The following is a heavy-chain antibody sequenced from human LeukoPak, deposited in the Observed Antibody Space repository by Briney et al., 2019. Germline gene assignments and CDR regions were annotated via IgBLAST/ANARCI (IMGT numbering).Heavy chain of an antibody. CDR1: GYTFTSYG. CDR3: ARGVSLPDRRFWSGYPPYNWFDP. V-gene: IGHV1-18*01. J-gene: IGHJ5*02. D-gene: IGHD3-3*01. CDR2: ISAYNGNT. Sequence: GASVKVSCKASGYTFTSYGISWVRQAPGQGLEWMGWISAYNGNTNYAQKFQGRVTITRNTSISTAYMELSSLRSEDTAVYYCARGVSLPDRRFWSGYPPYNWFDPWGQGTLVTVSS.